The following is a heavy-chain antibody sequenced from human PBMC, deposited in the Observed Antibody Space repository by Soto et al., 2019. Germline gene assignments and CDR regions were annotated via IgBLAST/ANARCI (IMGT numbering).Heavy chain of an antibody. J-gene: IGHJ6*02. CDR3: ARDLWGYCGTDCYPLDV. CDR2: MYNTGST. V-gene: IGHV4-59*01. CDR1: GGSISRYY. D-gene: IGHD2-21*02. Sequence: SETLSLTCTVSGGSISRYYWSWIRQPPGKGLEWIGYMYNTGSTVYNPPFKSRVTISVDTSKNQFSLKLNSVTAADTAVYYCARDLWGYCGTDCYPLDVWGQVTTVTVS.